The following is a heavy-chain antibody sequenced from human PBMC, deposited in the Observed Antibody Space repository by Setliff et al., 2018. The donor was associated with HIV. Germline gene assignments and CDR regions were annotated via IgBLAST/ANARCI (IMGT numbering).Heavy chain of an antibody. Sequence: GGSLRLSCAASGFTFSSYAMSWVRQAPGKGLEWVSSISSSGGTTYFADTVKGRFTISRDNSKNTLYLQMNSLRDEDTAIYYCASRYNSPSRPFDFWGQGTPVTVSS. CDR1: GFTFSSYA. V-gene: IGHV3-23*01. CDR3: ASRYNSPSRPFDF. CDR2: ISSSGGTT. D-gene: IGHD3-9*01. J-gene: IGHJ4*02.